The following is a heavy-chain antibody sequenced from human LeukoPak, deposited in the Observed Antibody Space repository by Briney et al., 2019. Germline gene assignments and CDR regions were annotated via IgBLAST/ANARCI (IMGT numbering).Heavy chain of an antibody. CDR1: GGSISSSSYY. D-gene: IGHD1-1*01. Sequence: PSETLSLTCTVSGGSISSSSYYWGWIRQPPGKGLEWIGSIYYSGSTYYNPSLKSRVTISVDTSKNQFSLKLSSVTAADTAVYYCARRGYNYYFDYWGQGTLVTVSS. CDR2: IYYSGST. V-gene: IGHV4-39*07. CDR3: ARRGYNYYFDY. J-gene: IGHJ4*02.